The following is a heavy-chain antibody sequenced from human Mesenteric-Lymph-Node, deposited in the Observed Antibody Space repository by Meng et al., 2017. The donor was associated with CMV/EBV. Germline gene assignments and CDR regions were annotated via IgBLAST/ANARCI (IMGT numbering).Heavy chain of an antibody. CDR3: ARGRCNDFWSGYYTWVYSISGVCGMDV. CDR2: IRYDGSSQ. V-gene: IGHV3-30*02. Sequence: GESLKISCSASGFSFSYYGMHWVRQAPGKGLEWVAFIRYDGSSQYYADSVKGRFTVSRDNSKNTVYLQMNSLRAEDTAVYYCARGRCNDFWSGYYTWVYSISGVCGMDVWGQGTTVTVSS. J-gene: IGHJ6*02. D-gene: IGHD3-3*01. CDR1: GFSFSYYG.